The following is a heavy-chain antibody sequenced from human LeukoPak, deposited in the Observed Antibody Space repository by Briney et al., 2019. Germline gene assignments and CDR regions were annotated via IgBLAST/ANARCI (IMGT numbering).Heavy chain of an antibody. V-gene: IGHV4-34*01. CDR3: ARDFGVVTGDAFDI. CDR2: INHSGST. Sequence: SETLSLTCAVYGGSFSGYYWSWIRQPPGKGLEWIGEINHSGSTNYNPSLKSRVTISVDTSKNQFSLKLSSMTAADTAVYYCARDFGVVTGDAFDIWGQGTMVTVSS. D-gene: IGHD3-3*01. CDR1: GGSFSGYY. J-gene: IGHJ3*02.